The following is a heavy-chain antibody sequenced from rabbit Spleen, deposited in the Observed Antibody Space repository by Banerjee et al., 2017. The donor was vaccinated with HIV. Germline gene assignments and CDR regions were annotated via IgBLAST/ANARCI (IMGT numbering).Heavy chain of an antibody. CDR2: IDTSSGST. D-gene: IGHD7-1*01. J-gene: IGHJ4*01. CDR1: GFSFSTGY. V-gene: IGHV1S40*01. Sequence: QSLEESGGDLVKPGASLTLTCTVSGFSFSTGYMCWVRQAPGKGLEWIGCIDTSSGSTSYASWAKGRFTISKTSSTTVDLKMTSLTVADTATYFCARDLGYYGGAWLFDLWGPGTLVTVS. CDR3: ARDLGYYGGAWLFDL.